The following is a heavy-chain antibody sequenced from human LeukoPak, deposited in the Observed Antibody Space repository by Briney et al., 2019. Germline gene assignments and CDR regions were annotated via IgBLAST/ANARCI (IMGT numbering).Heavy chain of an antibody. CDR3: AKSHSSGWYELGTAIDY. CDR1: GFTFDDYA. J-gene: IGHJ4*02. D-gene: IGHD6-19*01. V-gene: IGHV3-9*03. Sequence: PGRSLRLSCAASGFTFDDYAMHWVRQAPGKGLEWVSGISWNSGSIGYADSVKGRFTISRDNAKNSLYLQMNSLRAEDMALYYCAKSHSSGWYELGTAIDYWGQGTLVTVSS. CDR2: ISWNSGSI.